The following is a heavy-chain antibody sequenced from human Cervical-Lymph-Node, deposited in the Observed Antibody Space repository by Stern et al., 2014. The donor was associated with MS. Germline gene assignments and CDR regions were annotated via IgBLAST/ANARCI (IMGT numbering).Heavy chain of an antibody. CDR3: ARGTTVTTNYYYGMDV. CDR1: GFTFSSYS. Sequence: EVQLVESGGGQVKPGGSLRLSCAASGFTFSSYSMNWVRQAPGKGLEWVSSISSSSSYIYYADSAKGRFTISRDDAKNSLYLQMNSLRAEDTAVYYCARGTTVTTNYYYGMDVWGQGTTVTVS. V-gene: IGHV3-21*01. D-gene: IGHD4-17*01. CDR2: ISSSSSYI. J-gene: IGHJ6*02.